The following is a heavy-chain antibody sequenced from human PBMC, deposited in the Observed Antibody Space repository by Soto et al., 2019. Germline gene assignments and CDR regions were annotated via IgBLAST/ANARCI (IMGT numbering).Heavy chain of an antibody. CDR3: ARTSAAGKYYYGMDV. CDR1: GYTFTSYW. V-gene: IGHV5-51*01. Sequence: PGESLKISCKGSGYTFTSYWIGWVRQMPGKGLEWMGIIYPGDSDTRYSPSFQGQVTISADKSISTAYLQWSSLKASDTAMYYCARTSAAGKYYYGMDVWGQGTTVTVSS. J-gene: IGHJ6*02. D-gene: IGHD6-13*01. CDR2: IYPGDSDT.